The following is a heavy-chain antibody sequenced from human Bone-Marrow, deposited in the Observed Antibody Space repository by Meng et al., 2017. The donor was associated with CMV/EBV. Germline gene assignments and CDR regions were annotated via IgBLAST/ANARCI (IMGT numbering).Heavy chain of an antibody. D-gene: IGHD7-27*01. CDR1: GGSFSGYY. V-gene: IGHV4-34*01. J-gene: IGHJ4*02. CDR3: ARDSGDLAI. Sequence: SETLSLTCAVYGGSFSGYYWSWSRQPPGKGLEWIGEINHSGSTNYNPSLKSRVTMSVHTSMNQFSLNLNSVTAADTAVYYCARDSGDLAIWGQGTLVTVSS. CDR2: INHSGST.